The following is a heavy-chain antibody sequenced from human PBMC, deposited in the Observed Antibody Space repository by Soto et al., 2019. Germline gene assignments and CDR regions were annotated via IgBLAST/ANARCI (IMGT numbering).Heavy chain of an antibody. J-gene: IGHJ4*02. D-gene: IGHD3-3*01. Sequence: QLQLQESGPGLVKPSATLSLTCTVSGGSISSSSYYWGWIRQPPGKGLEWIGGIYYSGSTYYNPSLKIRVTISLDPSMYQVSLMLGSVTAADTAVYYCARGCVGYDFWRGYYATRCNFDYWGRGTVVTV. V-gene: IGHV4-39*01. CDR2: IYYSGST. CDR1: GGSISSSSYY. CDR3: ARGCVGYDFWRGYYATRCNFDY.